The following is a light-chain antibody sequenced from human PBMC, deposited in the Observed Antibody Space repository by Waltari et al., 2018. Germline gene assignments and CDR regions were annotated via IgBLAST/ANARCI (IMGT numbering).Light chain of an antibody. CDR1: QNVNSD. Sequence: EIVMTQSPVTLSVSPGERATLSCRARQNVNSDLAWYQQKPGQAPRLLIYGASTRATGIPARFSGSGSGTEFILTISSLQSEDSAIYYCQQYKNWPPYTFGQGAKLEIK. CDR3: QQYKNWPPYT. CDR2: GAS. V-gene: IGKV3-15*01. J-gene: IGKJ2*01.